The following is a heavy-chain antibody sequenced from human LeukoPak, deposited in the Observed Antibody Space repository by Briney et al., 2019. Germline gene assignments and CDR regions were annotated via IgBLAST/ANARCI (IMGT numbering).Heavy chain of an antibody. D-gene: IGHD1-20*01. CDR2: IYHSGST. V-gene: IGHV4-38-2*02. CDR3: ARVNNWNYYYYYMDV. Sequence: SETLSLTCTVSGYSISSGYYWGWIRQPPGKGLEWIGSIYHSGSTYYNPSLKSRVTISVDTSKNQFSLKLSSVTAADTAVYYCARVNNWNYYYYYMDVWGKGTTVTVSS. J-gene: IGHJ6*03. CDR1: GYSISSGYY.